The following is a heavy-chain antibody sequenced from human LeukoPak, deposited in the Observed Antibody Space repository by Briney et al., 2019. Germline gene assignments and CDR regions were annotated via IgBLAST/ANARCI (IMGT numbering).Heavy chain of an antibody. CDR2: ISTDGSKI. CDR3: ATGVLDVSGVYYFDV. D-gene: IGHD3-10*02. Sequence: GGSLRLSCAASGFAPGTYWMHWVRQAPGKGLVWVARISTDGSKISYADSVKGRFNISRDHAKNTVYLQMNSLRVDDTAVYYCATGVLDVSGVYYFDVWGQGTLVSVSS. V-gene: IGHV3-74*01. CDR1: GFAPGTYW. J-gene: IGHJ4*02.